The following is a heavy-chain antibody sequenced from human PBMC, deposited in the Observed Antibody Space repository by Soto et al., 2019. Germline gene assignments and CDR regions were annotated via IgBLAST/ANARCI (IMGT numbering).Heavy chain of an antibody. Sequence: GASVKVSCKAPGYTFTSYGISWVRQAPGQGLEWMGWISAYNGNTNYAQKLQGRVTMTTDTSTSTAYMELRSLRSDDTAVYYCARDQGLVAPGHTIFGVADAFDIWGQGTMVTVSS. V-gene: IGHV1-18*01. CDR3: ARDQGLVAPGHTIFGVADAFDI. CDR2: ISAYNGNT. D-gene: IGHD3-3*01. CDR1: GYTFTSYG. J-gene: IGHJ3*02.